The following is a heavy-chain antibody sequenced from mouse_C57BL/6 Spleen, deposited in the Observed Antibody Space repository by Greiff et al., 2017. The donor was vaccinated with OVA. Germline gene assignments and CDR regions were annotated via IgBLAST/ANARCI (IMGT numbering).Heavy chain of an antibody. CDR3: ARLGANWERGTFDY. Sequence: QVQLQQPGAELVRPGSSVKLSCKASGYTFTSYWMHWVKQRPIQGLEWIGNIDPSDSETNYNQKFKDKATLTVNKSSSTAYMQLSSLTSEDSAVYYCARLGANWERGTFDYWGQGTTLTVSS. CDR1: GYTFTSYW. CDR2: IDPSDSET. V-gene: IGHV1-52*01. J-gene: IGHJ2*01. D-gene: IGHD4-1*01.